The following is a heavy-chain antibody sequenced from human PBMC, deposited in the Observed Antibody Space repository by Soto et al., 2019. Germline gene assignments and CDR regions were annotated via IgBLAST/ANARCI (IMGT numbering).Heavy chain of an antibody. CDR2: IIPILGIA. Sequence: QVQLVQSGAEVKKPGSSVKVSCKASGGTFSSYTISWVRQAPGQGLEWIGRIIPILGIANYAQKFQGRVTITADKSTSTAYMELSSLRSEDTAVYYCARDYGSGSYGNWFDPWGQGTLVTVSS. CDR1: GGTFSSYT. J-gene: IGHJ5*02. CDR3: ARDYGSGSYGNWFDP. V-gene: IGHV1-69*08. D-gene: IGHD3-10*01.